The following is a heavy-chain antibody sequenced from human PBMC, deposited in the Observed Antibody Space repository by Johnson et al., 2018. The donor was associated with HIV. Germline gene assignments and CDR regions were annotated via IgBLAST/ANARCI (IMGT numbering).Heavy chain of an antibody. J-gene: IGHJ3*02. Sequence: VQLVESGGGVVQPGRSLRLSCAASGFRFNIYWMSWVRQAPGKGLEWVANIKQDGSSAFYVDSVKGRFTISRDNSEKSLSLQMNSLRAEDTAVYYCASDYYYDSRARLGAFDIWGQGTMVTVSS. CDR1: GFRFNIYW. V-gene: IGHV3-7*05. D-gene: IGHD3-22*01. CDR3: ASDYYYDSRARLGAFDI. CDR2: IKQDGSSA.